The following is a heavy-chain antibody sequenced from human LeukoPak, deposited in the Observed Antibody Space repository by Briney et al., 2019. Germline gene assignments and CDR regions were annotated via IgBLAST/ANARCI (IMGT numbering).Heavy chain of an antibody. CDR2: ISSSGSTI. CDR3: ANVGRSNFDY. CDR1: GFTFSSYE. J-gene: IGHJ4*02. V-gene: IGHV3-48*03. D-gene: IGHD6-13*01. Sequence: GGSLRLSCAASGFTFSSYEMNWVRQAPGKGLEWVSYISSSGSTIYYADSVKGRFTISRDNARNSLYLQMNSLRAEDTAVYYCANVGRSNFDYWGQGTLVTVSS.